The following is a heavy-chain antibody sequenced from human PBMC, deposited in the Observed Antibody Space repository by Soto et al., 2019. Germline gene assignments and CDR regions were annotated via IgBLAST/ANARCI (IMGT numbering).Heavy chain of an antibody. CDR2: IFYSGST. CDR1: CCSINRGGFY. J-gene: IGHJ6*02. V-gene: IGHV4-30-4*01. CDR3: ARDMYYYDSSGYLYSDSYYYYGMDV. D-gene: IGHD3-22*01. Sequence: TPFLTRPVSCCSINRGGFYWGWVRQPPRKGLEGVWDIFYSGSTYYNPSLKSRVTISVDTSKNHFSLKLSSVTAADTAVYYCARDMYYYDSSGYLYSDSYYYYGMDVWGQGTTVTVSS.